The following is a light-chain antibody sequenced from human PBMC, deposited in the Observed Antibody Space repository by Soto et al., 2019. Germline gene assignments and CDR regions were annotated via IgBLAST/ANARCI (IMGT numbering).Light chain of an antibody. CDR2: DAS. J-gene: IGKJ5*01. CDR3: HQRQYWPPIT. CDR1: QSVSSY. V-gene: IGKV3-11*01. Sequence: EIVLTQSPATLSLSPGERATLSCSASQSVSSYLAWYQQKPGQAPRLLISDASNRATGIPARFSGSGSGTDFTLTISSLEPEDFAVYYCHQRQYWPPITFGQGTRLEIK.